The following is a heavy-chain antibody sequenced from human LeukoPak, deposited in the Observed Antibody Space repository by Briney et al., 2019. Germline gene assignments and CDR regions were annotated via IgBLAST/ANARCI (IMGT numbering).Heavy chain of an antibody. D-gene: IGHD5-12*01. J-gene: IGHJ4*02. Sequence: GSLRLSCAASGFTFSSYGMSWIRQPAGKGLEWIGRIYTSGSTNYNPSLKSRVTISVDTSKNQFSLKLSSVTAADTAVYYCARERDIVATIGDFDYWGQGTLVTVSS. CDR1: GFTFSSYG. V-gene: IGHV4-4*07. CDR2: IYTSGST. CDR3: ARERDIVATIGDFDY.